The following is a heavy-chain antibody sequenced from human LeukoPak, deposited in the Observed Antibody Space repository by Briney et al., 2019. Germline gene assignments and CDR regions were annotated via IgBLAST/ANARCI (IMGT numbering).Heavy chain of an antibody. CDR2: IYHSGST. J-gene: IGHJ4*02. CDR3: ATDNSYGSGSYYT. V-gene: IGHV4-34*01. CDR1: GGSFSDNY. D-gene: IGHD3-10*01. Sequence: SETLSLTCAVYGGSFSDNYWTWIRQPPGKGLEWIGEIYHSGSTKYNPSLKSRVTIAVDTSKNQFSLQLDSVTAADTAVYYCATDNSYGSGSYYTWGQGTLVTVSS.